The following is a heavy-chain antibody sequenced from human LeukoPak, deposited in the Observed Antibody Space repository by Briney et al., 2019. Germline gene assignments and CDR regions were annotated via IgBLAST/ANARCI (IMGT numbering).Heavy chain of an antibody. V-gene: IGHV4-34*01. D-gene: IGHD3-10*01. CDR2: INHSGST. J-gene: IGHJ4*02. CDR3: ARGVDYYGV. CDR1: GGSFSGSY. Sequence: PSETLSLTCAVYGGSFSGSYWNWIRQPPGKGLEWIGEINHSGSTNYNPSLKSRVTISVDTSKNQFPLKLSSVTAADTAVYYCARGVDYYGVWGQGTLVTVSS.